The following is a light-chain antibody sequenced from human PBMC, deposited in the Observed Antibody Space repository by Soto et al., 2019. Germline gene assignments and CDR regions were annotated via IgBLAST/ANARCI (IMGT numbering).Light chain of an antibody. J-gene: IGKJ1*01. CDR1: QSISNW. V-gene: IGKV1-5*01. CDR2: DAS. Sequence: DIQMTQSPSTLSASVGDRVTITCRASQSISNWLAWYQQKPGKAPKLLIYDASSLESGVPSMFSGSGSGTECPLTISSLQPDDFATYYCQQYHSYSGTFGQGTKVEIK. CDR3: QQYHSYSGT.